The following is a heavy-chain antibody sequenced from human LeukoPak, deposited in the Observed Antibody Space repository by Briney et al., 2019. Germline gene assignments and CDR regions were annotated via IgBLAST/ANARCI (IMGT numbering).Heavy chain of an antibody. CDR3: AREGGYSYGDAPLHFDY. D-gene: IGHD5-18*01. CDR2: LSYNRGT. CDR1: GDSITDSY. Sequence: SETLSLTCTVSGDSITDSYWSWIRQAPGTGLEWIGYLSYNRGTNYNPSLQSRVTISVGPSRNQFSLKVTSVTAADTAVYYCAREGGYSYGDAPLHFDYWGQGTLVTVSS. J-gene: IGHJ4*02. V-gene: IGHV4-59*12.